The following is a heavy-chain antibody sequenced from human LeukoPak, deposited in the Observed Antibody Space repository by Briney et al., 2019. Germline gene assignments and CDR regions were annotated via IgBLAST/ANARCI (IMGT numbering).Heavy chain of an antibody. Sequence: SETLSLTCAVYGGSFSGYYWSWIRQPPGKGLEWIGEINHSGSTNYNPSLKSRVTISVDTSKNQFSLKLSSVTAADTAVYYCARTPQGRFLEWLVGFDPWGQGTLVTVSS. CDR1: GGSFSGYY. CDR2: INHSGST. CDR3: ARTPQGRFLEWLVGFDP. D-gene: IGHD3-3*01. V-gene: IGHV4-34*01. J-gene: IGHJ5*02.